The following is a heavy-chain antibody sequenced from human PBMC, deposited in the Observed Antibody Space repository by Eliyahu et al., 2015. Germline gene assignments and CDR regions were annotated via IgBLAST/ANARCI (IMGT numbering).Heavy chain of an antibody. V-gene: IGHV1-2*02. D-gene: IGHD3-3*01. J-gene: IGHJ5*02. CDR2: INPNNGDT. CDR1: GYXFTDPY. CDR3: ARDGLWSNNWFDT. Sequence: QVQLVQSGAEVKRPGASVKVSCRASGYXFTDPYIHWVRQAPGQGLEWMGWINPNNGDTNYAQKFQGRVTMTGDTSISTTYLDLRSLTSDDTAVYYCARDGLWSNNWFDTWGQGTLVTVSS.